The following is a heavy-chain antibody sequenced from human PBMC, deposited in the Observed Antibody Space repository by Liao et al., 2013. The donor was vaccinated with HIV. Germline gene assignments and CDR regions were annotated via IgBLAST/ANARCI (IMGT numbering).Heavy chain of an antibody. CDR2: IYTSGST. CDR3: ARGRERTVLYYFDY. D-gene: IGHD1-26*01. CDR1: GGSISSYY. J-gene: IGHJ4*02. Sequence: QVQLQESGPGLVKPSETLSLTCTVSGGSISSYYWSWIRQPAGKGLEWIGRIYTSGSTNYNPSLKSRVTMSVDTSKNQFSLKLSSVTAADTAVYYCARGRERTVLYYFDYWAREPWSPSPQ. V-gene: IGHV4-4*07.